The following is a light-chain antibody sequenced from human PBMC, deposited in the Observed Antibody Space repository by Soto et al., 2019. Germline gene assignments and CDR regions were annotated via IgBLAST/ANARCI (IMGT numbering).Light chain of an antibody. Sequence: QSALTQPRSVSGSAGQSVTISCTGTSSDIGNYNYVSWYQQYPGKAPKLIIYDVSKRPSGIPDRFFGSKFGNTASLTISGLQAEDEADYYCCSYAGSFIFVFGTGTKVTVL. V-gene: IGLV2-11*01. CDR2: DVS. J-gene: IGLJ1*01. CDR1: SSDIGNYNY. CDR3: CSYAGSFIFV.